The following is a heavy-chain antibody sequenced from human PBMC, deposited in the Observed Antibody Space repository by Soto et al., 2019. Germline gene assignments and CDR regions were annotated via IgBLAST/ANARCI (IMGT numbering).Heavy chain of an antibody. J-gene: IGHJ4*02. D-gene: IGHD1-26*01. CDR2: INPNSGGT. CDR3: ARESWYSGSYPDNQYSYYFDY. Sequence: ASVKVSCKASGYTFTGYYMHWVRQAPGQGLEWMGWINPNSGGTNYAQKFQGWVTMTRDTSISTAYMELSSLRSEDTAVYYCARESWYSGSYPDNQYSYYFDYWGRGTLVTVSS. V-gene: IGHV1-2*04. CDR1: GYTFTGYY.